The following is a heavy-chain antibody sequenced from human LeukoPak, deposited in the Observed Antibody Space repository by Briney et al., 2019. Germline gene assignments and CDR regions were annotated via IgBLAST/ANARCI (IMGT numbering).Heavy chain of an antibody. V-gene: IGHV3-53*01. CDR1: GFTVRSKY. Sequence: GGSLRLSCAASGFTVRSKYMSWVRQAPGKGPEWVSVILTGDNTYYSDSVRGRFTISRDHSRNTLYLLMNNLRAEDTAVYYCATELRYVGGYFDYWGQGTLVTVSS. J-gene: IGHJ4*02. D-gene: IGHD3-9*01. CDR2: ILTGDNT. CDR3: ATELRYVGGYFDY.